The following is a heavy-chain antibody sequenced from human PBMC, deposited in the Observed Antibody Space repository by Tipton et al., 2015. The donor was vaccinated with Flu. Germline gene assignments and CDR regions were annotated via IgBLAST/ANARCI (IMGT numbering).Heavy chain of an antibody. CDR2: ISSGGSNI. D-gene: IGHD6-19*01. V-gene: IGHV3-48*03. CDR3: ARVRGWTIDY. Sequence: LRLSCAASGFTFSGYEMNWVRQAPGKGLEWVAYISSGGSNIYYADSVQGRFTISRDDAENSLFLQMNSLRVEDTAVYYCARVRGWTIDYWGQGTLVTVSS. J-gene: IGHJ4*02. CDR1: GFTFSGYE.